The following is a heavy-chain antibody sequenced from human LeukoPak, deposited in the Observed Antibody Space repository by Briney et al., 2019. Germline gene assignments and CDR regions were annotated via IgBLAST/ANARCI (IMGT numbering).Heavy chain of an antibody. J-gene: IGHJ4*02. CDR1: GGSFSGYY. D-gene: IGHD6-13*01. Sequence: SETLSLTCAVYGGSFSGYYWSWLRQPPGKGLEWIGEINHSGSTNYNPSLKSRVTISVDTSKNQFSLKLSSVTAADTAVYYCARKGIAAWGAYFDYWGQGTLVTVSS. V-gene: IGHV4-34*01. CDR3: ARKGIAAWGAYFDY. CDR2: INHSGST.